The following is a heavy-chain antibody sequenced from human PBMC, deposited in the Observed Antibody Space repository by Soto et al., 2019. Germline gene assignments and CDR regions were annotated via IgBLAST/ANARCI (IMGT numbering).Heavy chain of an antibody. J-gene: IGHJ4*02. CDR1: GGSISSYY. CDR2: IYYSGST. CDR3: ARDSISPGIDY. Sequence: SETLSLTCTVSGGSISSYYWSWIRQPPGKGLEWIGYIYYSGSTNYNPSLKSRVTISVDTSKNQFSLKLSSVTAADTAVYYCARDSISPGIDYWGQGTLVTVAS. D-gene: IGHD6-6*01. V-gene: IGHV4-59*01.